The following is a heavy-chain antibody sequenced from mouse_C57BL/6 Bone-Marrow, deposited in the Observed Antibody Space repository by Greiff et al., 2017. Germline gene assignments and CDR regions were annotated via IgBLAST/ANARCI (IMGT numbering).Heavy chain of an antibody. CDR3: ARVIYYDYLYYFDY. J-gene: IGHJ2*01. CDR1: GYTFTSYW. Sequence: VKLQQPGAELVMPGASVKLSCKASGYTFTSYWMHWVKQRPGQGLEWIGEIDPSDSYTNYNQKFKGKSTLTVDKSSSTAYMQLSSLTSEDSAVYYCARVIYYDYLYYFDYWGQGTTLTVSS. D-gene: IGHD2-4*01. V-gene: IGHV1-69*01. CDR2: IDPSDSYT.